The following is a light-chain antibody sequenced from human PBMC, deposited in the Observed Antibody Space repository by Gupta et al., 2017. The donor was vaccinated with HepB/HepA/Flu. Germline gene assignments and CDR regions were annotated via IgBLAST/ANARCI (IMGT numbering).Light chain of an antibody. Sequence: EIVMTQSPATLSVSPGERATLSCRASQSVSSNLAWYQHNPGQSPRLLIYGASTRAIGIPARFNGYGIGAHITVAVSWRQSEDYAVYSRGQDNDWPYTFGEGTVLQTK. CDR2: GAS. J-gene: IGKJ2*01. V-gene: IGKV3-15*01. CDR3: GQDNDWPYT. CDR1: QSVSSN.